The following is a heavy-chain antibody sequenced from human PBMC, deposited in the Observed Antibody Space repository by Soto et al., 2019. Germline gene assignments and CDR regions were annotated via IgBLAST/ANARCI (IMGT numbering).Heavy chain of an antibody. CDR3: AGGGFYDSSGARNYYYYGMNV. D-gene: IGHD3-22*01. CDR1: GYTFTSYG. CDR2: ISAYDGYT. Sequence: QVQLVQSGAEVKKPGASVKVSCKASGYTFTSYGINWVRQAPGQGLEWLGRISAYDGYTYYAQILQGRVSMTTDTSTKRAYMELRSVRSDETAMYYCAGGGFYDSSGARNYYYYGMNVWGQGTTVTVSS. V-gene: IGHV1-18*01. J-gene: IGHJ6*02.